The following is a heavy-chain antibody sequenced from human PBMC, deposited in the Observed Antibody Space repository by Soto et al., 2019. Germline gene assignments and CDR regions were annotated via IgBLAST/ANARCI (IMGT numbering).Heavy chain of an antibody. CDR2: TGSA. J-gene: IGHJ5*02. Sequence: SETLSLTCTVSGGSISSYYWSWIRQPLGKGLEWIGTGSANYNPSLKSRVTMSVDMSKNQFSLKLSSVTAADTTVYYCARHPHWLLNSGSDLRLSWVDPCGQGTLVTVS. V-gene: IGHV4-59*08. D-gene: IGHD3-10*01. CDR3: ARHPHWLLNSGSDLRLSWVDP. CDR1: GGSISSYY.